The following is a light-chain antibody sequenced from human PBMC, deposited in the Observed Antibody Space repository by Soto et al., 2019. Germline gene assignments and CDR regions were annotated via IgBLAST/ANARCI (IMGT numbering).Light chain of an antibody. Sequence: QSALTQPASVSVSPVQSSAISCTGTTSDVGGYNYVSWYKQHPGKVPKLLIHEVSNRPSGVSNRPSGSKSGNTASLTISALQADHEADYYCLSKTRTISYVFGTGTKLTVL. CDR1: TSDVGGYNY. J-gene: IGLJ1*01. CDR2: EVS. V-gene: IGLV2-14*01. CDR3: LSKTRTISYV.